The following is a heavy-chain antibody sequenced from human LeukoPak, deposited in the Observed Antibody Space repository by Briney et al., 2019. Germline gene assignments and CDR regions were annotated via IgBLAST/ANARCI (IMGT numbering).Heavy chain of an antibody. Sequence: GASVKVSCKASGYTFTSYGISWVRQAPGQGLEWMGWISAYNGNTNYAQKLQGRVTMTTDTSTSTAYMELRSLRSDDTAVYYCARVETTYDILTGHRLKVFDYWGQGTLVTVSS. CDR1: GYTFTSYG. J-gene: IGHJ4*02. D-gene: IGHD3-9*01. V-gene: IGHV1-18*01. CDR3: ARVETTYDILTGHRLKVFDY. CDR2: ISAYNGNT.